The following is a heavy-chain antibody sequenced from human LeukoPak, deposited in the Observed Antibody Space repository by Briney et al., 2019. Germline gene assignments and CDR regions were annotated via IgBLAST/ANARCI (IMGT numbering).Heavy chain of an antibody. D-gene: IGHD1-14*01. Sequence: PGGSLRLSCAASVFTFSGHWMSWVRQAPGKGLEWVANINQGGSDKYYVDSVKGRFTISRDNANNLLYLQMNSLRGEDTAVYYCTRDRSRAEDDWGQGTLVTVSS. V-gene: IGHV3-7*01. J-gene: IGHJ4*02. CDR3: TRDRSRAEDD. CDR2: INQGGSDK. CDR1: VFTFSGHW.